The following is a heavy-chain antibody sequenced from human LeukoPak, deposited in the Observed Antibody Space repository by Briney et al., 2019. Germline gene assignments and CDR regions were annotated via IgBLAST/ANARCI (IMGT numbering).Heavy chain of an antibody. V-gene: IGHV1-8*03. Sequence: ASVKVSCKGSGYTFTGYDINWVRQATGQGLEWMGWLNTNSGNTGYAQKFQGRVTITRDTSITTAYMELSSLRSEDTAVYYCARGGRGVVPAAPYFSWFDPWGQGTLVTVSS. CDR3: ARGGRGVVPAAPYFSWFDP. D-gene: IGHD2-2*01. J-gene: IGHJ5*02. CDR2: LNTNSGNT. CDR1: GYTFTGYD.